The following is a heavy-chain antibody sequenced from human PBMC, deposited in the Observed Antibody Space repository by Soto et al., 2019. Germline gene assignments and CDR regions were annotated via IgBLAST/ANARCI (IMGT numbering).Heavy chain of an antibody. V-gene: IGHV3-23*01. D-gene: IGHD3-16*01. Sequence: EVQLLESGGGLVQPGGSLRLSCAASGFTFGSYAMNWLRQAPGRGLECVSFISSSGRTTYYADSVKGRFTVSRDNSTNTLYLQMNSLRAEDTALYYCAKFRGPSYSYYSMDVWGKGTTVTVSS. J-gene: IGHJ6*03. CDR1: GFTFGSYA. CDR3: AKFRGPSYSYYSMDV. CDR2: ISSSGRTT.